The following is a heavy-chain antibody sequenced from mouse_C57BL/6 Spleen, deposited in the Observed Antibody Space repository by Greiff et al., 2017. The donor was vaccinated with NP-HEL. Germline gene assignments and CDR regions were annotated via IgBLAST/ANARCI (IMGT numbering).Heavy chain of an antibody. CDR3: AQKSSGYGWFAY. CDR2: IYPGSGST. Sequence: QVQLQQPGAELVKPGASVKMSCKASGYTFTSYWITWVKQRPGQGLEWIGDIYPGSGSTNYHEKFKSKATLTVDTSASTAYMQLSSLTSEDSAVYYCAQKSSGYGWFAYWGQGTLVTVSA. J-gene: IGHJ3*01. D-gene: IGHD3-2*02. V-gene: IGHV1-55*01. CDR1: GYTFTSYW.